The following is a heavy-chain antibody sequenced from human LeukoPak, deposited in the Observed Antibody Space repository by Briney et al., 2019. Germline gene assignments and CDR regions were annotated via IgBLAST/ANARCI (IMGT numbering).Heavy chain of an antibody. D-gene: IGHD3-10*01. Sequence: GASVKVSCKASGGTLSSYAISWVRQAPGQGLEWMGGIIPIFGTANYAQKFQGRVTITTDESTSTAYMELSSLRSEDTAVYYCARGLTWFGEFKPNHYYYYYMDVWGKGTTVTVSS. CDR3: ARGLTWFGEFKPNHYYYYYMDV. CDR2: IIPIFGTA. CDR1: GGTLSSYA. V-gene: IGHV1-69*05. J-gene: IGHJ6*03.